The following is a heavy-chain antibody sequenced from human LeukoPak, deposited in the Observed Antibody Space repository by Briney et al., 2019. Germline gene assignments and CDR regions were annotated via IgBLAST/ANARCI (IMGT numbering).Heavy chain of an antibody. CDR1: GFTFSSYG. CDR3: AREGCSSTSCYTSPPFDY. D-gene: IGHD2-2*02. CDR2: IWYDGSNK. J-gene: IGHJ4*02. V-gene: IGHV3-33*01. Sequence: PGGSLRLSCAAFGFTFSSYGMHWVRQAPGKGLEWVAVIWYDGSNKYYADSVKGRFTISRDNSKNTLYLQMNSLRAEDTAVYYCAREGCSSTSCYTSPPFDYWGQGTLVTVSS.